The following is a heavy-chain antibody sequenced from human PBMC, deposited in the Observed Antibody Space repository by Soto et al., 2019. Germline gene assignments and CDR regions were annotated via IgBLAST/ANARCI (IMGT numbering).Heavy chain of an antibody. CDR1: VFTVSSNY. Sequence: GGSLRLSCASSVFTVSSNYMSWVRQAPGKGLEWVSVIYSGGSTYYADSVKGRFTISRDNSKNTLYLQMNSLRAEDTAVYYCARDLEATIAAAGTGAFDIWGQGTMVTVSS. V-gene: IGHV3-53*01. CDR2: IYSGGST. D-gene: IGHD6-13*01. J-gene: IGHJ3*02. CDR3: ARDLEATIAAAGTGAFDI.